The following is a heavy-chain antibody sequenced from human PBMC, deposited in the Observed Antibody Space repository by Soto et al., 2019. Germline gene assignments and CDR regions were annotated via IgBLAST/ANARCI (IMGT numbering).Heavy chain of an antibody. CDR1: GXXXXXXX. CDR2: IWGDASKT. J-gene: IGHJ4*02. CDR3: ATGEGTFDY. Sequence: QVQLVESGGGVVQPGTSLXXSCXXXGXXXXXXXXXXXXQAPGKGLEWVAIIWGDASKTYYADSAKGRFTISRDNSKNTAYLELNSVRADDTAVYYCATGEGTFDYWGQGALVTVSS. V-gene: IGHV3-33*01.